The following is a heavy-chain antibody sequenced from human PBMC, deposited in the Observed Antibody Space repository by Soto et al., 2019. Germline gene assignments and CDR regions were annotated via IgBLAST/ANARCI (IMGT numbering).Heavy chain of an antibody. CDR2: INHSGST. V-gene: IGHV4-34*01. Sequence: SETLSLTCAVYGGSFSGYYWSWIRQPPGKGLEWIGEINHSGSTNYNPSLKSRVTISVDTSKNQFSLKLSSMTAADTAVYYCARYLARLTMIVVAIDAFDIWGQGTMVTVSS. D-gene: IGHD3-22*01. CDR1: GGSFSGYY. J-gene: IGHJ3*02. CDR3: ARYLARLTMIVVAIDAFDI.